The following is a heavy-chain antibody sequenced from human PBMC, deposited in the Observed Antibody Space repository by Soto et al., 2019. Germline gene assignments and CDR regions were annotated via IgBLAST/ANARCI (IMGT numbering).Heavy chain of an antibody. J-gene: IGHJ6*03. V-gene: IGHV3-21*01. D-gene: IGHD2-8*01. CDR2: ISSSSSYI. Sequence: GGSLRLSCAASGFTFSSYSMNWVRQAPGKGLEWVSSISSSSSYIYYADSVKGRFTISRDNAKNSLYLQMNSLRAEDTAVYYCARSPPEWHYYYYMDVWGKGTTVTVSS. CDR1: GFTFSSYS. CDR3: ARSPPEWHYYYYMDV.